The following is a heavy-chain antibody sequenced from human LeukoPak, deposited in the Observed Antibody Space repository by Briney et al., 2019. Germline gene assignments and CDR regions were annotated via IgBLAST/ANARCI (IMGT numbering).Heavy chain of an antibody. CDR1: GFIFSSYG. Sequence: GGSLRLSCAASGFIFSSYGMHWVRQAPGKGLEWVAGIGYDGSHESEAESVKGRFTISRDNSRNTVYLQMNSLRVDDTAVYYCARGSRELDYWGQGTLVIVSS. CDR2: IGYDGSHE. D-gene: IGHD5-24*01. V-gene: IGHV3-33*01. CDR3: ARGSRELDY. J-gene: IGHJ4*02.